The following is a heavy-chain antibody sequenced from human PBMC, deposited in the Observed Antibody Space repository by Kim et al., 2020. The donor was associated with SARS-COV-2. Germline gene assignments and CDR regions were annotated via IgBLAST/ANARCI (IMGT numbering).Heavy chain of an antibody. Sequence: GGSLRLSCSASGFTFSSYAMHWVRQAPGKGLEYVSGIRSNGGSTYYADSVQGRFTISRDNAKNTLYLQMSSLRTEDTAIYYCVKDQLYQELLNLRFLDYWGQGTLVTVSS. CDR3: VKDQLYQELLNLRFLDY. J-gene: IGHJ4*02. CDR2: IRSNGGST. CDR1: GFTFSSYA. D-gene: IGHD2-2*01. V-gene: IGHV3-64D*09.